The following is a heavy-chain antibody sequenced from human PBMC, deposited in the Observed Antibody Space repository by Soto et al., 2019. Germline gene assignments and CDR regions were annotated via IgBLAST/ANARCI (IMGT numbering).Heavy chain of an antibody. Sequence: PSETLSLTCTVSGGSISSGGYYWSWIRQHPGKGLEWIGYIYYSGSTYYNPSLKSRVTISVDTSKNQFSLKLSSVTAADTAVYYCARYGYDGYGFDYWGQGTLVTVS. CDR2: IYYSGST. CDR3: ARYGYDGYGFDY. J-gene: IGHJ4*02. V-gene: IGHV4-31*03. CDR1: GGSISSGGYY. D-gene: IGHD5-12*01.